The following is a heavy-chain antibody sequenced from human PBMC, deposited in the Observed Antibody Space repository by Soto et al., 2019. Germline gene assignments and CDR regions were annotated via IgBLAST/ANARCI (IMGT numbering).Heavy chain of an antibody. J-gene: IGHJ6*02. V-gene: IGHV3-33*01. Sequence: GGSLRLSCAASGFTFSSYGMHWVRQAPGKGLEWVAVIWYDGSNKYYADSVKGRFTISRDNSKNTLYLQMNSLRAEDTAVYYCARDIWGTGYSYEEYYGLDVWGQGTTVTISS. CDR1: GFTFSSYG. D-gene: IGHD5-18*01. CDR3: ARDIWGTGYSYEEYYGLDV. CDR2: IWYDGSNK.